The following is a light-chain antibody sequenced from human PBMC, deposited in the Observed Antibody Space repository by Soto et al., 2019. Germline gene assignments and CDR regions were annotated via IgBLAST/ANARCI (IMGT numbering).Light chain of an antibody. Sequence: EIVMTQSPAALSVSPGERATLSCRAGQSVSSNLAWYQKKPGQAPRLLIYGVSTRATGAPARFSGSGSGTEFTLTISSLQSEDFAVYYCLQYDNWPQAFGQGTKVEIK. CDR1: QSVSSN. J-gene: IGKJ1*01. CDR3: LQYDNWPQA. CDR2: GVS. V-gene: IGKV3-15*01.